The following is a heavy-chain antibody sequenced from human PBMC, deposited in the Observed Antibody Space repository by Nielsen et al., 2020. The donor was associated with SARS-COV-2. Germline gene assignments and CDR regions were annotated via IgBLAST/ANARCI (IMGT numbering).Heavy chain of an antibody. CDR3: ARETIDFTSSFVDI. Sequence: GGSLRLSCAASGFTFSKFPMHWVRQAPGKGLEWMAIISYDGTNEHYADSVRGRFTVSRDNSKGTVHLQLNSLTVEDTAVYYCARETIDFTSSFVDIWGQGTLVTVSP. J-gene: IGHJ5*02. V-gene: IGHV3-30-3*01. CDR1: GFTFSKFP. D-gene: IGHD2-2*01. CDR2: ISYDGTNE.